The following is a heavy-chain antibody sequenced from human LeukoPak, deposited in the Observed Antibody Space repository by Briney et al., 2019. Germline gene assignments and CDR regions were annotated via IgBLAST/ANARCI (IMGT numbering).Heavy chain of an antibody. CDR3: ARDYDSSAFDI. CDR1: GFTFSNAW. CDR2: IKSKTDGGTT. J-gene: IGHJ3*02. V-gene: IGHV3-15*01. Sequence: GGSLRLSCAASGFTFSNAWMSWVRQAPGKGLEWVGRIKSKTDGGTTDYAAPVKGRFTISRDDSKNTLYLQMNSLRAEDTAVYYCARDYDSSAFDIWGQGTMVTVSS. D-gene: IGHD3-22*01.